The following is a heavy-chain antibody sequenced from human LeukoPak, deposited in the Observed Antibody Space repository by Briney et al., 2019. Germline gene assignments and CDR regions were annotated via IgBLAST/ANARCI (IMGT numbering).Heavy chain of an antibody. CDR2: IYWDGDK. D-gene: IGHD4-23*01. CDR1: GFSLRTSGVG. CDR3: AANGGKIKLDY. V-gene: IGHV2-5*02. Sequence: SGPTLVNPTQTLTLTCTFSGFSLRTSGVGVGWIRQPPGKALEWLALIYWDGDKRYSPSLKSRLTITKDTSKNQVVLRMTNMDPVDTATYYCAANGGKIKLDYWGQGTLVTVSS. J-gene: IGHJ4*02.